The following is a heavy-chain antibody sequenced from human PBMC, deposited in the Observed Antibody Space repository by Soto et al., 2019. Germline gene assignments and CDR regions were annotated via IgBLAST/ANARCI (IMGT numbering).Heavy chain of an antibody. J-gene: IGHJ6*02. Sequence: QLQLQESGPGLVKPSETLSLTCTVSGGSISSSSYYWGWIRQPPGKGLEWIGSIYYSGSTYYNPSLKSRVTLSVDTSKNQFSLKLSSVTAADTAVYYCARASGVVPYGMDVWGQGTTVTVSS. V-gene: IGHV4-39*01. CDR2: IYYSGST. CDR1: GGSISSSSYY. CDR3: ARASGVVPYGMDV. D-gene: IGHD2-2*01.